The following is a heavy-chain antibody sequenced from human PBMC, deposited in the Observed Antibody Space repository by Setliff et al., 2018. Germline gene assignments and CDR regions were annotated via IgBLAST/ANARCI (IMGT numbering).Heavy chain of an antibody. D-gene: IGHD1-20*01. J-gene: IGHJ5*02. Sequence: ASVKVSCKASGYTFTSYGISWVRQAPGQGLEWMGWISTYNQNTQYSKKFQGRLTITRDTSANTAYMELSSLRSEDTALYYCARYNWNTNWFDPWGQGTLVTVSS. CDR1: GYTFTSYG. V-gene: IGHV1-18*01. CDR3: ARYNWNTNWFDP. CDR2: ISTYNQNT.